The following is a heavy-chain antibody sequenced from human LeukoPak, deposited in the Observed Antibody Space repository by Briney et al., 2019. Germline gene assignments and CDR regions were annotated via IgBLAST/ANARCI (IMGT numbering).Heavy chain of an antibody. CDR1: GGSISSYY. Sequence: SETPSLTCPGSGGSISSYYWSWIRQPPGKGPEWIGYIYYRGSTNYHPSLKSRVTISVDTSKNQFSLKLSSVTAADTAVYYCASQYYYDSSGYVYWGQGTLVTVSS. CDR2: IYYRGST. V-gene: IGHV4-59*01. D-gene: IGHD3-22*01. J-gene: IGHJ4*02. CDR3: ASQYYYDSSGYVY.